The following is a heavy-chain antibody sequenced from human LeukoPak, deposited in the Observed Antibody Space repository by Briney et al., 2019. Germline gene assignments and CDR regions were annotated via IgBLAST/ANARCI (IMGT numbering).Heavy chain of an antibody. J-gene: IGHJ4*02. Sequence: GGSLRLSCAASGFTFSSYSMNWVRQAPGKGLEWASSISSSSSYIYYADSVKGRFTISRDNAKNSLYLQMNSLRAEDTAVYYCARDAVVAANFDYWGQGTLVTVSS. CDR2: ISSSSSYI. CDR3: ARDAVVAANFDY. D-gene: IGHD2-15*01. CDR1: GFTFSSYS. V-gene: IGHV3-21*01.